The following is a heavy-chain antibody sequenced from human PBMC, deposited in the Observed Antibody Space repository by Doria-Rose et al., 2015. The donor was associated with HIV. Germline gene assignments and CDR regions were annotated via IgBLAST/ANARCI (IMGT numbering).Heavy chain of an antibody. Sequence: QITLKESGPVLVKPTETLTLTCTVSGVSLSSPGMGVSWIRQPPGKALEWLANIFSDDERSYKTSLKSRLTISRGHSTSQVVLTMTDMGPVDTATYYCARIKSSRWYHKYYFDFWGQGTLVIVSA. J-gene: IGHJ4*02. CDR1: GVSLSSPGMG. CDR2: IFSDDER. CDR3: ARIKSSRWYHKYYFDF. V-gene: IGHV2-26*01. D-gene: IGHD6-13*01.